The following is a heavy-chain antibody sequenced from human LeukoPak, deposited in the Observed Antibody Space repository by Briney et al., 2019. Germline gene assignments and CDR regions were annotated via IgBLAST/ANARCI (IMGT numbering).Heavy chain of an antibody. V-gene: IGHV1-69*13. CDR1: GGTFSSYA. CDR3: AGGRGYSSSWLHAFDI. D-gene: IGHD6-13*01. CDR2: IIPIFGTA. Sequence: SVKVSCKASGGTFSSYAISWVRQAPGQGLEWMGGIIPIFGTANYAQKFQGGVTITADESTSTAYMELSSLRSEDTAVYYCAGGRGYSSSWLHAFDIWGQGTMVTVSS. J-gene: IGHJ3*02.